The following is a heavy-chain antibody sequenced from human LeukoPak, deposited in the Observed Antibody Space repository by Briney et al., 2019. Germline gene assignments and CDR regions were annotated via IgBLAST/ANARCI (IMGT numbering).Heavy chain of an antibody. CDR2: IIPVLGIP. CDR3: AREGSGTVLTVPWAFDI. CDR1: GGTLSGYG. D-gene: IGHD4/OR15-4a*01. V-gene: IGHV1-69*04. Sequence: GASVKVSCKASGGTLSGYGITWVRQAPGQWLEWMGRIIPVLGIPNYAQKFQGRVTITADKSTSTAYMELSSLRSEDTAVYYCAREGSGTVLTVPWAFDIWGQGTMVTVSS. J-gene: IGHJ3*02.